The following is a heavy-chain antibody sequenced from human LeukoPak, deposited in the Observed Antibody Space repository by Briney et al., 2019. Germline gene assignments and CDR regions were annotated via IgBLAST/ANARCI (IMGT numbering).Heavy chain of an antibody. CDR2: IYYSGTT. V-gene: IGHV4-39*01. Sequence: SETLSLTCSVSDGSISSGYYYWAWIRQPPGKGPEWIGSIYYSGTTYPNPSLKSRVTISVDTSKNQFSLKLSPVTAADTAVYYCARQPKSCAPGIFVTGKACWFDPWGQGTLVTVSP. D-gene: IGHD3-3*01. J-gene: IGHJ5*02. CDR1: DGSISSGYYY. CDR3: ARQPKSCAPGIFVTGKACWFDP.